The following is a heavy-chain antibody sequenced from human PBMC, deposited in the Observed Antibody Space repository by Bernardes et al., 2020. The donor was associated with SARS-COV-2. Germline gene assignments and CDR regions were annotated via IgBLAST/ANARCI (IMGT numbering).Heavy chain of an antibody. D-gene: IGHD3-10*01. CDR2: IWYDGSNK. CDR3: ARGTLWFRESMGNFDY. Sequence: GGSLRLSCAASGFTFSSYGMHWVRQAPGKGLEWVAVIWYDGSNKYYADSVKGRFTISRDNSKNTLYLQMNSLRAEDTAVYYCARGTLWFRESMGNFDYWGQGTLVTVSS. V-gene: IGHV3-33*08. J-gene: IGHJ4*02. CDR1: GFTFSSYG.